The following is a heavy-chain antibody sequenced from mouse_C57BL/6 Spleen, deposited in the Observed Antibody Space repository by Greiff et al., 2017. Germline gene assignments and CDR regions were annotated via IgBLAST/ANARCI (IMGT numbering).Heavy chain of an antibody. CDR3: ASLGVVATKAMDY. Sequence: QVHVKQPGAELVKPGASVKLSCKASGYTFTSYWMHWVKQRPGQGLEWIGMIHPNSGSTNYNEKFKSKATLTVDKSSSTAYMQLSSLTSEDSAVYYCASLGVVATKAMDYWGQGTSVTVSS. V-gene: IGHV1-64*01. CDR1: GYTFTSYW. J-gene: IGHJ4*01. D-gene: IGHD1-1*01. CDR2: IHPNSGST.